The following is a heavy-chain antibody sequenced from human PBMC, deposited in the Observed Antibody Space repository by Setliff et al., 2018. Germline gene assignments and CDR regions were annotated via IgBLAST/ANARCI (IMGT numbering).Heavy chain of an antibody. D-gene: IGHD3-3*01. CDR3: ARHFRSSKVQFLEYLTDYYFDS. Sequence: SETLSLTCTVSGGSITSGRYYWGWIRQPPGQGLEWIASIHYSENTYYNPSLKTRVTISVDTSKNQFSLKLSFVTAADTAVYYCARHFRSSKVQFLEYLTDYYFDSWGQGTLVTVSS. V-gene: IGHV4-39*01. CDR1: GGSITSGRYY. CDR2: IHYSENT. J-gene: IGHJ4*02.